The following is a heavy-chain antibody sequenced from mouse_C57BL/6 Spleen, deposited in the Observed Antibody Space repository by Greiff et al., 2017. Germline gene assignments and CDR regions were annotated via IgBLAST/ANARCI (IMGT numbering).Heavy chain of an antibody. CDR1: GYSITSGYY. J-gene: IGHJ1*03. Sequence: VQLQQSGPGLVKPSQSLSLTCSVTGYSITSGYYWNWIRQFPGNKLEWMGYISYDGSNNYNPSLKNRISITRDTSKNQFFLKLNSVTTEDTATYYCAREGGITTEGYWYFDVWGTGTTVTVSS. CDR3: AREGGITTEGYWYFDV. V-gene: IGHV3-6*01. D-gene: IGHD2-4*01. CDR2: ISYDGSN.